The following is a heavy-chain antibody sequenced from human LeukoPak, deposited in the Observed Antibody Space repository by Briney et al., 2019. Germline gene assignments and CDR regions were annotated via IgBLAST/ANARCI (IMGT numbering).Heavy chain of an antibody. Sequence: KPSETLSLTCTVSGGSISNTNYYWAWIRQPPGRGLEWIGSIYYTGTTFDNPSLKSRVTLSVNTSKNQFSLRLTSVTAADTAVYYCARQSRRPGIAVAATFDYWGQGTLVTVSS. CDR2: IYYTGTT. J-gene: IGHJ4*02. D-gene: IGHD6-19*01. CDR3: ARQSRRPGIAVAATFDY. CDR1: GGSISNTNYY. V-gene: IGHV4-39*01.